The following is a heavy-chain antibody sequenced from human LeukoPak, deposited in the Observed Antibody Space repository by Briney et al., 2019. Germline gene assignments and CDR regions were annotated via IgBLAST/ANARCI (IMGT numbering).Heavy chain of an antibody. J-gene: IGHJ5*02. CDR1: GWSFNDYY. Sequence: SETLSLTCAVYGWSFNDYYWNWIRQPPGKGLEWIGEINARGDTNYNPSLKSRVNISVDTSKKQFSLRLTSMIAADTALYYCARGQVPAARGYNWFDPWGQGTLVTV. D-gene: IGHD2-2*01. CDR3: ARGQVPAARGYNWFDP. CDR2: INARGDT. V-gene: IGHV4-34*01.